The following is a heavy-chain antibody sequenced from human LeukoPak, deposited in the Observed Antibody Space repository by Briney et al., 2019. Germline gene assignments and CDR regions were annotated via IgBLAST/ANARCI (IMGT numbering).Heavy chain of an antibody. V-gene: IGHV4-34*01. CDR2: INHSGST. CDR3: ARGKGSGWTFDY. Sequence: EPSETLSLTCAVYGGSFSGYYWSWIRQPPGKGLEWIGEINHSGSTNYNPSLKGRVTISVDTSKNQFSLKLSSVTAADTAVYYCARGKGSGWTFDYWGQGTLVTVSS. CDR1: GGSFSGYY. D-gene: IGHD6-19*01. J-gene: IGHJ4*02.